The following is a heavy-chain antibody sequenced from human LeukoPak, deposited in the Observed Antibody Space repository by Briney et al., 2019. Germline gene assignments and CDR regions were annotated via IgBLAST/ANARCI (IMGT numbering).Heavy chain of an antibody. CDR3: ARALDSGYYYYFDP. CDR2: IYPGDSDT. Sequence: GESLKISCEGSGYTFTTSLIAWVRQMTGKGPGWMGIIYPGDSDTRYSPSFQGQVTISISADKSINTAYLRWTSLNASDTARYYCARALDSGYYYYFDPWGQGTRVSVSS. CDR1: GYTFTTSL. J-gene: IGHJ4*02. D-gene: IGHD3-22*01. V-gene: IGHV5-51*01.